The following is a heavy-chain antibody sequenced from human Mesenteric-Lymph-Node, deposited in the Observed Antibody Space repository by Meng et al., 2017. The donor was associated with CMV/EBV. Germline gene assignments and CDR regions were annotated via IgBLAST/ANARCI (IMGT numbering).Heavy chain of an antibody. CDR3: ARRMRGQWLAYYFDY. CDR2: IYPGDSDT. Sequence: AGYTCSSYWSGWVRQMPGKGLEWMGLIYPGDSDTRYSPSFQGQVTISVDKSISTAYLQWSSLKASDTAMYYCARRMRGQWLAYYFDYWGQGTLVTVSS. V-gene: IGHV5-51*01. CDR1: GYTCSSYW. J-gene: IGHJ4*02. D-gene: IGHD6-19*01.